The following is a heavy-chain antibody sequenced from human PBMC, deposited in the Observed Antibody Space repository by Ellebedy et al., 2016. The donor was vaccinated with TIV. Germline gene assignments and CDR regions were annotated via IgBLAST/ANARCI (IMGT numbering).Heavy chain of an antibody. Sequence: GESLKISCAASGFTFSSYTMNWVRQAPGKGLECVANIKQDGSEKSYVDSVKGRFTISRDNAKNSLYLQMNSLRAEDTAVYYCSRHTEYALDYWGQGALVTVSS. CDR3: SRHTEYALDY. V-gene: IGHV3-7*01. CDR2: IKQDGSEK. D-gene: IGHD2-2*01. J-gene: IGHJ4*02. CDR1: GFTFSSYT.